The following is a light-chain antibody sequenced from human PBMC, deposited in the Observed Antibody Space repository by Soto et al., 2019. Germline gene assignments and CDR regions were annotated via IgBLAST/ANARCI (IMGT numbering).Light chain of an antibody. J-gene: IGLJ2*01. CDR3: SSYAGSNNVV. CDR1: SSDLGGYSY. V-gene: IGLV2-8*01. Sequence: QSVLTQPPSASGSPGQSVTISCTGSSSDLGGYSYVSWYQQHPGKALKLMIYEVSKRPSGVPDRFSGSKSGSTASLTVSGLQAEDEADYYCSSYAGSNNVVFGGGTKLTVL. CDR2: EVS.